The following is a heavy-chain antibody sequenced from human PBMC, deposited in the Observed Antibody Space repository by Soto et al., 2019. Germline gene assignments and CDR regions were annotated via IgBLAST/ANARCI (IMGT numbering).Heavy chain of an antibody. J-gene: IGHJ6*02. V-gene: IGHV1-46*01. CDR3: ARDGGVVLRYYDILTGSNGMDV. Sequence: ASVKVSCKASGYTFTSYYMHWVRQAPGQGLEWMGIINPSGGGTSYAQKFQGRVTMTRDTSTSTVYMELSSLRSEDTAVYYCARDGGVVLRYYDILTGSNGMDVWGQGATFTVSS. D-gene: IGHD3-9*01. CDR1: GYTFTSYY. CDR2: INPSGGGT.